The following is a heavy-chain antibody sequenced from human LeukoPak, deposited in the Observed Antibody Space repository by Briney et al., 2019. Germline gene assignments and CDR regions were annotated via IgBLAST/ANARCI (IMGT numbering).Heavy chain of an antibody. CDR2: ISSSSSYI. D-gene: IGHD6-19*01. V-gene: IGHV3-21*01. Sequence: GGSLRLSCAASGFTFSSYSMNWVRQAPGKGLEWVSSISSSSSYIYYADSVKGRFTISRDNAKNSLYLQMNSLRAEDTAVYYCARGYRSSGPTFDYWGQGTLVTVSS. CDR3: ARGYRSSGPTFDY. J-gene: IGHJ4*02. CDR1: GFTFSSYS.